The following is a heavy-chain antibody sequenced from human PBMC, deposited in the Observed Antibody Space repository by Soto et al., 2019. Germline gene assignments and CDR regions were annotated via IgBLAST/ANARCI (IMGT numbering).Heavy chain of an antibody. CDR2: ISSSSSYI. V-gene: IGHV3-21*01. CDR1: GFTFSIYS. J-gene: IGHJ6*02. CDR3: ARIRGEATGGMDV. Sequence: PGGSLRLSCAASGFTFSIYSMNWVRQAPGKGLEWVSSISSSSSYIYYADSVKGRFTISRDNAKNSLYLQMNSLRAEDTAVYYCARIRGEATGGMDVWGQGTTGTVSS. D-gene: IGHD1-26*01.